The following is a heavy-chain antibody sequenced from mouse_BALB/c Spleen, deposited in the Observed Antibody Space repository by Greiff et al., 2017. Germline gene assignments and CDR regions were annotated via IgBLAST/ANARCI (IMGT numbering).Heavy chain of an antibody. V-gene: IGHV5-6*02. Sequence: EVKLVESGGDLVKPGGSLKLSCAASGFTFSSYGMSWVRQTPDKRLEWVATISSGGSYTYYPDSVKGRFTISRDNAKNTLYLQMSSLKSEDTAMYYCARGDYYGSSYAMDYWGQGTSVTVSS. CDR1: GFTFSSYG. CDR2: ISSGGSYT. J-gene: IGHJ4*01. D-gene: IGHD1-1*01. CDR3: ARGDYYGSSYAMDY.